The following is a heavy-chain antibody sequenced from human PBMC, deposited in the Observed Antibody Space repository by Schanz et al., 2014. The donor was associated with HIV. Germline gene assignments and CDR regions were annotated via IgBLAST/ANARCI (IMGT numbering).Heavy chain of an antibody. D-gene: IGHD6-19*01. CDR2: KSYDRRNK. Sequence: QVQLVESGGGLVQPGGSLRLSCAASGFTFNSYGMHWVRQAPGKGLEWVAVKSYDRRNKYYADSVKGRFTISRDNSKNTLYLQTNSLRGEDTAVYYCTKDIVAGASEYWGQGTLVIVSS. CDR3: TKDIVAGASEY. V-gene: IGHV3-30*18. CDR1: GFTFNSYG. J-gene: IGHJ4*02.